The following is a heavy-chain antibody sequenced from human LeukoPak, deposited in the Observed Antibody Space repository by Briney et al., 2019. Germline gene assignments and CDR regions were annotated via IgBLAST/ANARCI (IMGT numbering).Heavy chain of an antibody. V-gene: IGHV1-3*01. CDR3: ARGYCSSTSCQYYFDY. CDR1: GYTFTSYA. J-gene: IGHJ4*02. D-gene: IGHD2-2*01. CDR2: INAGNGNT. Sequence: AASVKVSCKASGYTFTSYAIHWVRQAPGQRLEWLGWINAGNGNTKYSQKFQGRVTITSDTSATTAYIELTSLRSEDTAVYFCARGYCSSTSCQYYFDYWGQGTLVTVSS.